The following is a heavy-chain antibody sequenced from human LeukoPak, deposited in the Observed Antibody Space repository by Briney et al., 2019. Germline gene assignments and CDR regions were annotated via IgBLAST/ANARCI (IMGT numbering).Heavy chain of an antibody. V-gene: IGHV3-33*01. J-gene: IGHJ4*02. Sequence: PGGSLRPSCAASGFTFSSYGMHWVRQAPGKGLEWVAVIWYDGSNKYYADSVKGRFTISRDNSKNTLYLQMNSLRAEDTAVYYCARVSGYNGYFDYWGQGTLVTVSS. CDR2: IWYDGSNK. D-gene: IGHD3-22*01. CDR1: GFTFSSYG. CDR3: ARVSGYNGYFDY.